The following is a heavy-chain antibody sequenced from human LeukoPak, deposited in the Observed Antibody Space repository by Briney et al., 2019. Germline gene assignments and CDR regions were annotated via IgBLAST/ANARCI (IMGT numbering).Heavy chain of an antibody. CDR3: ARDRAYSGYDLIGWFDP. J-gene: IGHJ5*02. CDR2: INPNSGGT. V-gene: IGHV1-2*02. CDR1: GYTFTGYY. Sequence: ASVKVSCKASGYTFTGYYMHWVRQAPGQGLEWMGWINPNSGGTNYAQKFQGRVTMTRDTSISTAYMELSRLRSDDTAVYYCARDRAYSGYDLIGWFDPWGQGTLVTVSS. D-gene: IGHD5-12*01.